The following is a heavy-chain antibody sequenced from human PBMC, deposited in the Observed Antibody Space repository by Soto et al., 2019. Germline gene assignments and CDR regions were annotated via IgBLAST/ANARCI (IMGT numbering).Heavy chain of an antibody. CDR2: IYYSGST. CDR1: GGSISSGDYY. Sequence: QVQLQESGPGLVEPSQTLSLTCTVSGGSISSGDYYWSWIRQPPGKGLEWIGYIYYSGSTYYNPSLKSRVTISVDTSKNQFSLKLSSVTAADTAVYYCARVAGTFYWYFDLWGRGTLVTVSS. V-gene: IGHV4-30-4*01. J-gene: IGHJ2*01. CDR3: ARVAGTFYWYFDL. D-gene: IGHD3-10*01.